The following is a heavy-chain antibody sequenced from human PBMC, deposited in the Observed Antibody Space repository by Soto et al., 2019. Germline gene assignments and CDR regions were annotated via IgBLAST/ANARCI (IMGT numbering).Heavy chain of an antibody. Sequence: PSETLSLTCSVSGGSINSGRSSWNWIRQSPGKGLEWIAYIYHSGSTYYNPSLKSRVTISVDRSENQFSLKLTSVTAADTAVYYCVRESTTSGPNWFDPWGPGTLVTVSS. D-gene: IGHD1-1*01. CDR1: GGSINSGRSS. CDR3: VRESTTSGPNWFDP. CDR2: IYHSGST. J-gene: IGHJ5*02. V-gene: IGHV4-30-2*06.